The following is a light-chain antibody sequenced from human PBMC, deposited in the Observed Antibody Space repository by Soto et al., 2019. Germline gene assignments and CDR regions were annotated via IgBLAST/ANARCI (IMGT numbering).Light chain of an antibody. J-gene: IGLJ3*02. Sequence: QSVLTQSSSASASLGSSVKLTCTLSSGHSSYIIAWHQQQPGKAPRYLMKLEGSGSYNKGSGVPDSFSGSSSGADRYLTISNLQSGDEADYYCESWDSNTHVFGGGTQLTVL. V-gene: IGLV4-60*03. CDR2: LEGSGSY. CDR3: ESWDSNTHV. CDR1: SGHSSYI.